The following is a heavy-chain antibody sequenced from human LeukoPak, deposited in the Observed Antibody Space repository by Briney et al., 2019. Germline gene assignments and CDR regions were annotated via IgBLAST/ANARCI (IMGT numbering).Heavy chain of an antibody. D-gene: IGHD2-15*01. CDR2: INHSGST. J-gene: IGHJ5*02. CDR3: ARGYSGGSFFDP. CDR1: GGSLSGYY. V-gene: IGHV4-34*01. Sequence: PSETLSLTCAVYGGSLSGYYWSWIRQPPGKGLEWIGEINHSGSTNYNPSLKSRVTISVDTSKNQFSLKLSSVTAADTAVYYCARGYSGGSFFDPWGQGTLVTVSS.